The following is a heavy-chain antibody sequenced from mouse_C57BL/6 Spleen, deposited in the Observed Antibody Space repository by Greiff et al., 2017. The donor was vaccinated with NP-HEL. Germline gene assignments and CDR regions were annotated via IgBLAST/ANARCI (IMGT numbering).Heavy chain of an antibody. D-gene: IGHD1-1*01. J-gene: IGHJ2*01. CDR1: GYAFSSYW. V-gene: IGHV1-80*01. CDR3: ARGNYGSSYDFDY. Sequence: VQLQQSGAELVKPGASVKISCKASGYAFSSYWMNWVKQRPGKGLEWIGQIYPGDGDTNYNGKFNGKATLTADKSSSTAYMQLSSLTSEDSAVYFCARGNYGSSYDFDYWGQGTTLTVSS. CDR2: IYPGDGDT.